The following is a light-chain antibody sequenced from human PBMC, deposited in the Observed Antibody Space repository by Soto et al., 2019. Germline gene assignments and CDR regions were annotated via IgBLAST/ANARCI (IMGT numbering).Light chain of an antibody. Sequence: QSVLTQPASVSGSPGQSITISCTGTSSDVGAYNFVSWYQHHPDKAPKVVIYDVANRPSGVSYRFSASKSGNTASLTISGLQAEDEADYYCMSFTRSNTYVFGTGTKVTVL. J-gene: IGLJ1*01. V-gene: IGLV2-14*03. CDR1: SSDVGAYNF. CDR3: MSFTRSNTYV. CDR2: DVA.